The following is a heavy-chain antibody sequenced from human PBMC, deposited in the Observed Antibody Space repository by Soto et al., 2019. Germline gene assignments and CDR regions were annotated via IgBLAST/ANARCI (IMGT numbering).Heavy chain of an antibody. V-gene: IGHV1-18*01. Sequence: ASVKVSCKASGYTFTSYGISWVRQAPGQGLEWMGRISAYNGNTNYAQKLQGRFTMTTDTSTSTAYMELRSLRSDDTAVYYCARDLPHRKILWFGEKAMRWFDPWGQGTLVTVSS. CDR3: ARDLPHRKILWFGEKAMRWFDP. CDR2: ISAYNGNT. J-gene: IGHJ5*02. CDR1: GYTFTSYG. D-gene: IGHD3-10*01.